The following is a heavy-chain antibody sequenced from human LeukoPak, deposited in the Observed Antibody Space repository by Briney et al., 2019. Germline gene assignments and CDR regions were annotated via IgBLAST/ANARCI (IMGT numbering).Heavy chain of an antibody. V-gene: IGHV3-15*01. CDR2: IKSKTDGGTI. Sequence: PGGSLRLSCAASGFTFSNAWMSWVRQAPGKGLEWVGCIKSKTDGGTIDYAAPVKGRFTISRDDSKNTLYLQMNSLKTEDTAVYYCTTESSGGPDYWGQGTLVTVSS. CDR1: GFTFSNAW. CDR3: TTESSGGPDY. J-gene: IGHJ4*02. D-gene: IGHD2-15*01.